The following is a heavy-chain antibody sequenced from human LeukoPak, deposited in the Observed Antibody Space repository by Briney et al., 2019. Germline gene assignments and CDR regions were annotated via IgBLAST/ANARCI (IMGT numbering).Heavy chain of an antibody. J-gene: IGHJ2*01. CDR3: ARDPRGDYVTSDWYFDL. D-gene: IGHD4-17*01. CDR1: GYTFTSYG. Sequence: ASVKVSCKASGYTFTSYGISWVRQAPGQGLEWMGWISAYNGNTNYAQKLQGRVTMTTDASTSTAYMELRSLRSEDTAVYYCARDPRGDYVTSDWYFDLWGRGTLVTVSS. CDR2: ISAYNGNT. V-gene: IGHV1-18*01.